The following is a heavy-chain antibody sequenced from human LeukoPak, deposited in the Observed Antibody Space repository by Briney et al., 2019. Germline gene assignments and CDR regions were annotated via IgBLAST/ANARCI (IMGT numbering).Heavy chain of an antibody. D-gene: IGHD6-13*01. Sequence: GGSLRLSCAASGFTFSSYAMSWVRQAPGKGLEWVSAISGSGGSTYHAGSVKGRFTISRDNSRNTLYLQMNSLRAEDTAVYYCAKDPGYSSSSSYWGQGTLVTVSS. CDR2: ISGSGGST. V-gene: IGHV3-23*01. CDR3: AKDPGYSSSSSY. CDR1: GFTFSSYA. J-gene: IGHJ4*02.